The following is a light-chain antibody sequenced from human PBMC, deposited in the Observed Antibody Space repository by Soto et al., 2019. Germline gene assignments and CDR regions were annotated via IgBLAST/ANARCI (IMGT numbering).Light chain of an antibody. V-gene: IGLV1-47*02. CDR3: GAWDDSLSGVV. CDR1: SSNIGSNY. J-gene: IGLJ2*01. CDR2: SNS. Sequence: QPVLTQPPSASGAPGQRVTISCSGSSSNIGSNYVYWYQQFPGTAPKRLIYSNSQRPSGVPDRFSGSKSGTSASLAISGLRSEDEADYYCGAWDDSLSGVVFGGGTKLTVL.